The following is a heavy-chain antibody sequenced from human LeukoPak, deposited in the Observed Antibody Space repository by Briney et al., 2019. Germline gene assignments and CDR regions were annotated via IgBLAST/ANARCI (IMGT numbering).Heavy chain of an antibody. CDR1: GFTFSSSA. CDR2: ISGSGVTT. V-gene: IGHV3-23*01. CDR3: AKKGVVGATSPYSDFQD. Sequence: GGSLRLSCAASGFTFSSSAMSWVRQVPGKGLEWVSAISGSGVTTHYAGSVKGRFSISRDNSKNTLYLQMNSLRAEDTALYYCAKKGVVGATSPYSDFQDWGQGTLVTVSS. J-gene: IGHJ1*01. D-gene: IGHD1-26*01.